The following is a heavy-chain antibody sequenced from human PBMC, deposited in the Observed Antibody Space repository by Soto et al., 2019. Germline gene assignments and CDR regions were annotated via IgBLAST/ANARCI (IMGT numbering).Heavy chain of an antibody. D-gene: IGHD5-12*01. CDR3: AAGGGLPRYY. V-gene: IGHV4-30-2*01. J-gene: IGHJ4*02. CDR1: GGSISSGGYS. Sequence: QLQLQESGSGLVKPSQTLSLTCAVSGGSISSGGYSWSWIRQPPGKGLEWIGYLYHSGSTHYNPSLKCRVTLSVDRSKNQFSLKLSSVTAADTAVYYCAAGGGLPRYYWGQGTLVTVSS. CDR2: LYHSGST.